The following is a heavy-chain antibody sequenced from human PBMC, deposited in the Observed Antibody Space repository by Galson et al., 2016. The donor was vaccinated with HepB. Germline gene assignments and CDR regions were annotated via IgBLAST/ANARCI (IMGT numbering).Heavy chain of an antibody. CDR1: GLTISNYN. Sequence: SLRLSCAASGLTISNYNMNWVRLAPGKGPEWVSYITATTGVTYYADSVRGRFTISRDNAKNSVYLQMNSLRAEDTAVYYCAKCLWVRGVYPFDPWGQGTLVTVSS. J-gene: IGHJ5*02. V-gene: IGHV3-48*01. CDR3: AKCLWVRGVYPFDP. D-gene: IGHD3-10*01. CDR2: ITATTGVT.